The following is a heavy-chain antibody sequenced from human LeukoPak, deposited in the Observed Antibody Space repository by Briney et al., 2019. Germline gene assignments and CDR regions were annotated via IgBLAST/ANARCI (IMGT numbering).Heavy chain of an antibody. Sequence: GGSLRLSCAASGFTFSDYWMSWVRQAPGKGLEWVAIIKEDGSQKYYVDSVKGRFTLSRDNTKNSLTLQLNSLRAEDTALFYCVRDCYGSGSYYSYFDYWGQGTLVTVSS. CDR2: IKEDGSQK. V-gene: IGHV3-7*01. J-gene: IGHJ4*02. CDR3: VRDCYGSGSYYSYFDY. CDR1: GFTFSDYW. D-gene: IGHD3-10*01.